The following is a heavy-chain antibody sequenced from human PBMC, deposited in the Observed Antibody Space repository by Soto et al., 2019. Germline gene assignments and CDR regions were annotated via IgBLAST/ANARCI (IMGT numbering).Heavy chain of an antibody. Sequence: QVQLVQSGAEVKKPGASVKVSCKASGYTFTSYDINWVRQATGQGLEWMGWMNPNSGNTGYAQKFQGRVTRTRNTSMSTAYMELSTLRSEGTAVYYCARELIKYYDYIWGSYRSYYFDYWGQGTLVTVSS. CDR1: GYTFTSYD. J-gene: IGHJ4*02. D-gene: IGHD3-16*02. CDR2: MNPNSGNT. CDR3: ARELIKYYDYIWGSYRSYYFDY. V-gene: IGHV1-8*01.